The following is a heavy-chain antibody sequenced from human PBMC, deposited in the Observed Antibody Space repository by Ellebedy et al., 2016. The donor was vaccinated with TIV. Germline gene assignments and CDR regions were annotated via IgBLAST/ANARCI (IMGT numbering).Heavy chain of an antibody. D-gene: IGHD6-13*01. CDR1: GFTFSCCA. Sequence: PGGSLRLSCAASGFTFSCCAMSWVRQTPGKGLEWVSVISNSGDTTYADYVKGRFTISRDNSKDTLFLQMNRLRAEDTGVYYCAKLAGISSWYAEYWGQGTLVTVSS. V-gene: IGHV3-23*01. CDR3: AKLAGISSWYAEY. CDR2: ISNSGDTT. J-gene: IGHJ4*02.